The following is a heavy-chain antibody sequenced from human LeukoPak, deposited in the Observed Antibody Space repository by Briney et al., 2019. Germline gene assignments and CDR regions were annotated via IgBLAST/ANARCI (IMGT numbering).Heavy chain of an antibody. J-gene: IGHJ4*02. D-gene: IGHD3-22*01. CDR3: ATTDRGYYSQFY. Sequence: GASAKVSIKASGYTLTNYFIHWLRQPPGQALERMGIINPSAGSTSYAQKFQGRVTMTRDTSTSTVYMELSSLSSEDTAVYYCATTDRGYYSQFYWGQGTLVTVSS. CDR1: GYTLTNYF. CDR2: INPSAGST. V-gene: IGHV1-46*01.